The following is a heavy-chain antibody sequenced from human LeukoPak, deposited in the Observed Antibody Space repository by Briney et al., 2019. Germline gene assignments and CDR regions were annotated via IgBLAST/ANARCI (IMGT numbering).Heavy chain of an antibody. CDR2: ISGRGGST. J-gene: IGHJ4*02. V-gene: IGHV3-23*01. CDR1: RFTFSTYA. D-gene: IGHD4-11*01. CDR3: AKERLTTTTFDS. Sequence: GGSLRLSCAASRFTFSTYAMSWVRQAPGKGLEWVSLISGRGGSTYYADSVKGRFTISRDNGKNTLSLQMNSLRAEDTALYYCAKERLTTTTFDSWGRGTLVTVSS.